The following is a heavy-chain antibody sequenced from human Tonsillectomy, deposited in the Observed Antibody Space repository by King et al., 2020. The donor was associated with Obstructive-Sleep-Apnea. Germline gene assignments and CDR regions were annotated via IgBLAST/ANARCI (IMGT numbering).Heavy chain of an antibody. CDR1: GGSISSSY. Sequence: QLQESGPGLVKPSETLSLTCTVSGGSISSSYWSWFRQPPGKELEWIGYISYSGSTKYNPSLKSPVTISVDTSNNEFSLKVSSVTAADTGVYYCARDSSIFYYFDYWGQGTLVTVSS. V-gene: IGHV4-59*01. CDR3: ARDSSIFYYFDY. CDR2: ISYSGST. J-gene: IGHJ4*02. D-gene: IGHD6-6*01.